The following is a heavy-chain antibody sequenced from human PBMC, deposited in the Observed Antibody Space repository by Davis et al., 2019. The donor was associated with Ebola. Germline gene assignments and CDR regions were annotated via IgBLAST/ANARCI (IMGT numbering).Heavy chain of an antibody. CDR2: DSAYNTDT. CDR1: GYTFSSYG. V-gene: IGHV1-18*01. J-gene: IGHJ5*02. D-gene: IGHD6-13*01. CDR3: ARALRYSSSWYNWFDP. Sequence: ASVKVSCKASGYTFSSYGISWVRQAPGQGLEWMGWDSAYNTDTNHAQRLQGRVTMTTDTSTSTAYMELRSLRSDDTAFYYCARALRYSSSWYNWFDPWGQGTLVTVSS.